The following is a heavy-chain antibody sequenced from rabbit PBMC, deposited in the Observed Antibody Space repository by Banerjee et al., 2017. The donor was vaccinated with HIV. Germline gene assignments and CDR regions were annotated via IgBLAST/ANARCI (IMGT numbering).Heavy chain of an antibody. D-gene: IGHD4-2*01. CDR2: IGTADGNT. CDR1: GFSFSSVYD. CDR3: ARRADYAGGGNFNL. Sequence: DLVKPGASLTLTCTASGFSFSSVYDMCWVRQAPGKGLEWIACIGTADGNTFYANWAKGRFTISKTPSTTVTLQMTSLTAADTATYFCARRADYAGGGNFNLWGPGTLVTVS. J-gene: IGHJ4*01. V-gene: IGHV1S40*01.